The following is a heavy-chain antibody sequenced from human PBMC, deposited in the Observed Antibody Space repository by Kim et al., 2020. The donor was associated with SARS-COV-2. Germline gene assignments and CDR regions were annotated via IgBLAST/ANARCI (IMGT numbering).Heavy chain of an antibody. D-gene: IGHD3-22*01. J-gene: IGHJ4*01. V-gene: IGHV3-23*01. CDR3: AKRGYYYDSGAHDHFDS. CDR2: ITGNSITT. CDR1: GFTFNNYA. Sequence: GGSLRLSCAASGFTFNNYAMTWVRQTPGKGLEWISTITGNSITTYYADSVKGRFTISRDNSRNTVFLQMNNLRAEDTAIYYCAKRGYYYDSGAHDHFDS.